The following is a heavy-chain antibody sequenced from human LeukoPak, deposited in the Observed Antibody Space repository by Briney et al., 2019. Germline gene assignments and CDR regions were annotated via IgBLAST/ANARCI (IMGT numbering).Heavy chain of an antibody. J-gene: IGHJ4*02. D-gene: IGHD3-22*01. V-gene: IGHV3-48*01. Sequence: GSLRLSCAASGFTFSSYSMNWVRQAPGKGLEWISYITSSSAIHYADSVKGRFTISRDNAKNSLYLQMNSLRAEDTAVYYCARKSGSSGYPFDYWGQGTLVTVSS. CDR1: GFTFSSYS. CDR3: ARKSGSSGYPFDY. CDR2: ITSSSAI.